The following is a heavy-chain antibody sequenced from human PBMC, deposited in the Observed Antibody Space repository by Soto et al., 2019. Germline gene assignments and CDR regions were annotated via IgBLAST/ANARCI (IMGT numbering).Heavy chain of an antibody. CDR2: IAWNSDII. CDR3: AKDHYGSAIYRMDV. J-gene: IGHJ6*02. D-gene: IGHD3-10*01. Sequence: EVQLVESGGGLVQPGRSLRLSCAASGFSFEDYAMHWVRQAPGKGLEWVSGIAWNSDIIGYADSVKGRFTISRDNGKNSLYLQMNSLRPEDTALYYCAKDHYGSAIYRMDVWCQGTTVTVSS. CDR1: GFSFEDYA. V-gene: IGHV3-9*01.